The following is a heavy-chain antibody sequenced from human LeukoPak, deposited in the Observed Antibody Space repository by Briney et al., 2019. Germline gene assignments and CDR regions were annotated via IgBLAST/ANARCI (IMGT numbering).Heavy chain of an antibody. V-gene: IGHV3-30*02. CDR1: GFTFSSYG. CDR2: IRYDGSNK. D-gene: IGHD3-3*01. CDR3: AKAGTIFGVVIPIDY. J-gene: IGHJ4*02. Sequence: GGSLRLSCAASGFTFSSYGMHWVRQAPGKELEWVAFIRYDGSNKYYADSVKGRFTISRDNSKNTLYLQMNSLRAEDTAVYYCAKAGTIFGVVIPIDYWGQGTLVTVSS.